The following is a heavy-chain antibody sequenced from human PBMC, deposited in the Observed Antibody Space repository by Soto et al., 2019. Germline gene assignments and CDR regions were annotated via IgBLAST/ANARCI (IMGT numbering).Heavy chain of an antibody. J-gene: IGHJ4*01. CDR1: GFTFSSYS. CDR2: ISYDGSNK. CDR3: VGGTYYVDY. Sequence: PGGSLRLSCAASGFTFSSYSMNWVRQAPGKGLEWVAFISYDGSNKYYADSVKGRFTISRDNSKNTLFLQMSSLRADDTAVYYCVGGTYYVDYWGHGTRVTVSS. V-gene: IGHV3-30*03. D-gene: IGHD1-26*01.